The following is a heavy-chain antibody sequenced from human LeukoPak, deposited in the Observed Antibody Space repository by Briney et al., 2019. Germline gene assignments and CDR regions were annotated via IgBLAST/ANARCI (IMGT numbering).Heavy chain of an antibody. Sequence: SQTLSLTCTVSGGSISSGDYYWSWIRQPPGKGLEWIGYIYYSGSTYYNPSLKSRVTISVDTSKNQFSLKLSSVTAADTAVYYCARDYGSSGYYGDAFGIWGQGTMVTVSS. J-gene: IGHJ3*02. CDR1: GGSISSGDYY. CDR3: ARDYGSSGYYGDAFGI. D-gene: IGHD3-22*01. V-gene: IGHV4-30-4*01. CDR2: IYYSGST.